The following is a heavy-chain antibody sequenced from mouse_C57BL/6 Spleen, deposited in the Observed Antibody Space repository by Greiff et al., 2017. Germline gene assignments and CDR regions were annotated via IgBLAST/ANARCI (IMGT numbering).Heavy chain of an antibody. Sequence: QVQLKQSGAELVRPGASVKLSCKASGYTFTDYYINWVKQRPGQGLEWIARIYPGSGNTYYNEKFKGKATLTAEKSSSTAYMQLSSLTSEDSAVYFCARNYGSSLYYFDYWGQGTTLTVSS. CDR1: GYTFTDYY. D-gene: IGHD1-1*01. V-gene: IGHV1-76*01. CDR3: ARNYGSSLYYFDY. CDR2: IYPGSGNT. J-gene: IGHJ2*01.